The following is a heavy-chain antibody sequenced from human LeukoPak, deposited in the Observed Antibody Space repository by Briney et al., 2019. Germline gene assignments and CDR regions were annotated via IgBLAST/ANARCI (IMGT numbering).Heavy chain of an antibody. V-gene: IGHV3-23*01. CDR2: ISGSGGST. Sequence: QPGGSLRLACAGSGFTFSSYAMSWVRQAPGKGLEWVSAISGSGGSTYYADSVKGRFTISRDNYKNTLYLQMNSRRAEDTAVYYCAKDRDSGSYYNYWGQGTLVTVSS. J-gene: IGHJ4*02. D-gene: IGHD1-26*01. CDR3: AKDRDSGSYYNY. CDR1: GFTFSSYA.